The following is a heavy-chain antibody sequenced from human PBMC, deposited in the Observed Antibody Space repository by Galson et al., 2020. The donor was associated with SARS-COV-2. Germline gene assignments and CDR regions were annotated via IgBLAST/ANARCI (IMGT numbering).Heavy chain of an antibody. Sequence: ASVKVSCKASGYTFTGYYMHWVRQAPGQGLEWMGWINPNSGGTNYAQKFQGRVTMTRDTSISTAYMELSRLRSDDTAVYYCARELTLWFGELLLESPYYYYYYGMDVWGQGTTVTVSS. J-gene: IGHJ6*02. CDR1: GYTFTGYY. CDR3: ARELTLWFGELLLESPYYYYYYGMDV. D-gene: IGHD3-10*01. CDR2: INPNSGGT. V-gene: IGHV1-2*02.